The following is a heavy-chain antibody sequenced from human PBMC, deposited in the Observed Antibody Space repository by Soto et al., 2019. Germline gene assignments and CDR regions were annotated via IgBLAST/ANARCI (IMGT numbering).Heavy chain of an antibody. CDR1: GYTFTSYG. CDR2: ISAYNGYT. D-gene: IGHD2-2*01. CDR3: ARGYCSSTTCPPGY. Sequence: ASVKVSCKASGYTFTSYGISWVRQEPGQGLEWMGWISAYNGYTNYAQKLQDRVTMTTDTSTSTAYMELRSLRSDDTAVYYCARGYCSSTTCPPGYWGQGTLVTVSS. V-gene: IGHV1-18*01. J-gene: IGHJ4*02.